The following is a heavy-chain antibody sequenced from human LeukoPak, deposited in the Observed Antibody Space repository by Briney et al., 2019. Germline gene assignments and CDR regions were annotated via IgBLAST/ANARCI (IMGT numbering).Heavy chain of an antibody. D-gene: IGHD3-22*01. CDR2: INHSGST. CDR3: ARGVRGDSSGYYYYYYYMDV. CDR1: GGSFSGYY. J-gene: IGHJ6*03. V-gene: IGHV4-34*01. Sequence: SETLSLTCAVYGGSFSGYYWSWIRQPPGKGLEWIGEINHSGSTNYNPSLKSRVTISVDTSKNQFSLKLSSVTAADTAVYYCARGVRGDSSGYYYYYYYMDVWGKGTTVTVSS.